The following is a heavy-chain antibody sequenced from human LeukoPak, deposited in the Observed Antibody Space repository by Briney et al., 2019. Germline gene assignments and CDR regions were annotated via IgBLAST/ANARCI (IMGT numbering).Heavy chain of an antibody. CDR2: ISADGSNK. D-gene: IGHD6-13*01. Sequence: GGSLRLSGAASGFKFSNDIMRWVREAPGGGLGWVEVISADGSNKYDADSVKGRFTISRDNSKNTLYLQMNSLRAEDTAVYYCARDGLSSWYLGDLDYWGQGTLVTVSS. CDR1: GFKFSNDI. CDR3: ARDGLSSWYLGDLDY. J-gene: IGHJ4*02. V-gene: IGHV3-30-3*01.